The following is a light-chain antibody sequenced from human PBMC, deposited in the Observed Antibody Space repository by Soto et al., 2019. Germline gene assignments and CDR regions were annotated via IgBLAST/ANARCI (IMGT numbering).Light chain of an antibody. V-gene: IGKV1-5*03. J-gene: IGKJ1*01. Sequence: DIQMTQSPSTLSASVGDRVTITCRASESINNFLAWYQQKPGKAPNLLIYKASSLEREVRSRFSGSGSGTEFTLTISSLQPDDFVTYYCQTYNSYSRTFGQGTKVDIK. CDR2: KAS. CDR3: QTYNSYSRT. CDR1: ESINNF.